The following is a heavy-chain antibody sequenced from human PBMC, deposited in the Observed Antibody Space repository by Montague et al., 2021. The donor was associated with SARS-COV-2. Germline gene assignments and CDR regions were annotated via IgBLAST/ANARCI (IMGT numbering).Heavy chain of an antibody. J-gene: IGHJ4*02. CDR1: GGSISSSSYY. D-gene: IGHD2-2*03. Sequence: SETLSLTCTVSGGSISSSSYYWGWIRQPPGKGLEWIGSIYYSGSTYYNPSLKSRVTISVDTSKNQFSLKLSSVTAADTAVYYCARHPCGYCSSTSCYVGWGQGTLVTVSS. V-gene: IGHV4-39*01. CDR2: IYYSGST. CDR3: ARHPCGYCSSTSCYVG.